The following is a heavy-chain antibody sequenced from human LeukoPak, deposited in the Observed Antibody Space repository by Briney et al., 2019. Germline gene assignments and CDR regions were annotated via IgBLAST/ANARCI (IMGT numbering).Heavy chain of an antibody. CDR2: VSSYNGDT. D-gene: IGHD3-9*01. J-gene: IGHJ5*02. Sequence: ASVKVSCKASGYTFNNYGISWVRQAPGQGLEWMGRVSSYNGDTNYAQKFHGRVTMSTDTSTSTAYMELRSLRFDDTAMYYCAKDWHILTGRNCFDPWGQGTLVTVSS. CDR3: AKDWHILTGRNCFDP. V-gene: IGHV1-18*01. CDR1: GYTFNNYG.